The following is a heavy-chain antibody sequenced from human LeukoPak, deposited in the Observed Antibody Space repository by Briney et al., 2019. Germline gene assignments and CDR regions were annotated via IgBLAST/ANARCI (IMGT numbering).Heavy chain of an antibody. J-gene: IGHJ5*02. CDR1: GFTFSSYG. V-gene: IGHV3-23*01. Sequence: GGSLRLSCAASGFTFSSYGMSWVRQAPGKGLEWVSAISGSGGGGSTNYADSVRGRFTISRDNSKNTLYLQMNSLRAEDTALYYCAKGRFSNFDPWGKGTLVTVSS. CDR3: AKGRFSNFDP. CDR2: ISGSGGGGST. D-gene: IGHD4-11*01.